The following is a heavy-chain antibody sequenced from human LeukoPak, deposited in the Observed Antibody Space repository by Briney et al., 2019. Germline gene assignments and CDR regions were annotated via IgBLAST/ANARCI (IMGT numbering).Heavy chain of an antibody. CDR2: IKAKTDGGTT. D-gene: IGHD5-18*01. V-gene: IGHV3-15*01. Sequence: GGSLRLSCAASGFTFSKAWMSWVRQAPGKGLEWVGRIKAKTDGGTTDYAAPVKGRFTISRDDSKNTLYLQMNSLKTEDRAVYYCTTEGYSYGYHALDNWGRGTMVTVSS. CDR3: TTEGYSYGYHALDN. CDR1: GFTFSKAW. J-gene: IGHJ3*02.